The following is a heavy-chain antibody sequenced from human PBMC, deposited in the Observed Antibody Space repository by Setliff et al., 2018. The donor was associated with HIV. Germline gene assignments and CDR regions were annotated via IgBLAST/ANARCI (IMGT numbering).Heavy chain of an antibody. CDR2: INIRNGNT. CDR3: ARDESEYYYDSSGYYYYYMDV. J-gene: IGHJ6*03. V-gene: IGHV1-18*01. CDR1: GYSFTSSG. Sequence: ASVKVSCKASGYSFTSSGVSWVRQAPGQGLEWMGWINIRNGNTNYAQKLQGRVTMTTDTSTSTAYMELRSLRSDDTAVYYCARDESEYYYDSSGYYYYYMDVWGKGTTVTVSS. D-gene: IGHD3-22*01.